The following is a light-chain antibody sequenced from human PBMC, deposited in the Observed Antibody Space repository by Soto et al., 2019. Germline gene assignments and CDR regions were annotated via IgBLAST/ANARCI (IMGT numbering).Light chain of an antibody. Sequence: DIQMTQSPSSLSASVGDRVTITCRASQSISSYLNWYQQKPGKAPKFLIYAASSLQSGVPSRFSGSGSGTDFTLTISSLQPEDFATYYCQQSYNTPHTFGPGPKVDIK. CDR1: QSISSY. CDR2: AAS. V-gene: IGKV1-39*01. J-gene: IGKJ3*01. CDR3: QQSYNTPHT.